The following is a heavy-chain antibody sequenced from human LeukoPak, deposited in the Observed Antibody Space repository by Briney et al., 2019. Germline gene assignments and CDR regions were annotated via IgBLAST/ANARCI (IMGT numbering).Heavy chain of an antibody. CDR1: GGSFSGYY. Sequence: SETLSLTCAVYGGSFSGYYWSWIRQPPGKGLEWIGEINHSGSTNYNPSLKSRVTISVDTSKNQFSLKLSSVTAADTAVYYCAGGPMVRRVIRYPSGDYWGQGTLVTVSS. CDR2: INHSGST. J-gene: IGHJ4*02. D-gene: IGHD3-10*01. CDR3: AGGPMVRRVIRYPSGDY. V-gene: IGHV4-34*01.